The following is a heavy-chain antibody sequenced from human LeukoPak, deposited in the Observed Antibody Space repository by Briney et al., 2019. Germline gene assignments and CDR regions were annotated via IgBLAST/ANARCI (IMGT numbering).Heavy chain of an antibody. V-gene: IGHV3-74*01. CDR2: INSDGSST. CDR3: VRGFDY. Sequence: GGSLRLSCEPSGFTFRSYWMHWVRQAPGKGLVWVSRINSDGSSTSYADSVKGRFTISRDNAKNTLYLQMNSLRAEDTAVFYCVRGFDYWGQGTLVTVSS. J-gene: IGHJ4*02. CDR1: GFTFRSYW.